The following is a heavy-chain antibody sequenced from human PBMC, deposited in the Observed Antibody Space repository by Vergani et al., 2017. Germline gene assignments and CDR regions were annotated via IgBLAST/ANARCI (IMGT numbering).Heavy chain of an antibody. J-gene: IGHJ5*02. CDR1: GSTVSGNY. D-gene: IGHD3-10*01. Sequence: ELQLVESGGGLVQPGGSLRLSCAASGSTVSGNYMTWVRQAPGKGLEWVSHIYSGDDTYSADSVKGRVTISRDTSKNTLHLQINNLRVEDAAVDYWARGEYYGSGTYVDAWGQGTLSPSPQ. CDR3: ARGEYYGSGTYVDA. CDR2: IYSGDDT. V-gene: IGHV3-66*02.